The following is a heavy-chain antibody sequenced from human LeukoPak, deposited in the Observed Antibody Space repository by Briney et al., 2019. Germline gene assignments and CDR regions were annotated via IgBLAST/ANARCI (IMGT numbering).Heavy chain of an antibody. D-gene: IGHD3-22*01. CDR1: GGSISSSSYF. J-gene: IGHJ4*02. CDR2: IYYSGTT. Sequence: SETLSLTCTVSGGSISSSSYFWGWIRQPPGKGLEWIGSIYYSGTTYYNPSLKSRVTISVDTSKNQFSLKLSSVTAADTAVYYCASDSSGYLDCWGQGTLVTVSS. V-gene: IGHV4-39*01. CDR3: ASDSSGYLDC.